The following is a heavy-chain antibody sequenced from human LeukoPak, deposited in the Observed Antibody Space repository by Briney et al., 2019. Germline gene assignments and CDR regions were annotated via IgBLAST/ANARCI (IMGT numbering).Heavy chain of an antibody. CDR1: GGSISSSSYY. CDR3: ARHQGLTYYYDSSGSPSWFDP. V-gene: IGHV4-39*01. J-gene: IGHJ5*02. D-gene: IGHD3-22*01. CDR2: IYYSGST. Sequence: SETLSLTCTVSGGSISSSSYYWGWIRQPPGKGLEWIGSIYYSGSTYYNPSLKSRVTISVDTSKNQFSLKLSSVTAADTAVYYCARHQGLTYYYDSSGSPSWFDPWGQGTLVTVSS.